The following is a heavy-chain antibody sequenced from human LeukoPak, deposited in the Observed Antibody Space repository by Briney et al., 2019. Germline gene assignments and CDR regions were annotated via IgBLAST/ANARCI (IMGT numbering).Heavy chain of an antibody. CDR1: GFAFSSLA. CDR2: ISDSGSIT. CDR3: AKDARRTSGWYFFDY. D-gene: IGHD6-19*01. V-gene: IGHV3-23*01. J-gene: IGHJ4*02. Sequence: GGSLRLACAASGFAFSSLAMGWVRQAPGKGLEWVSVISDSGSITYYADSVKGRFTISRDNSKNTLFLQMNSLRAEDTAVYYCAKDARRTSGWYFFDYWGRGTLVTVSS.